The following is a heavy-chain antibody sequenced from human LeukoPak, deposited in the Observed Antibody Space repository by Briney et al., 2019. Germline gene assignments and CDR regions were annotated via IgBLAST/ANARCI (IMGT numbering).Heavy chain of an antibody. CDR3: ARDGVLLWFGELLRGWFDP. J-gene: IGHJ5*02. CDR2: IYYSGST. CDR1: GGSISSSSYY. D-gene: IGHD3-10*01. V-gene: IGHV4-39*07. Sequence: PSETLSLTCTVSGGSISSSSYYWGWIRQPPGKGLEWIGSIYYSGSTYYNPSLKSRVTISVDTSKNQFSLKLSSVTAADTAVYYCARDGVLLWFGELLRGWFDPWGQGTLVTVSS.